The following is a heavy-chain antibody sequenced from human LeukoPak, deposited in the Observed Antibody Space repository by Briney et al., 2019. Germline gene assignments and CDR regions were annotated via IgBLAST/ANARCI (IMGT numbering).Heavy chain of an antibody. CDR3: ARDISGGYDGLDV. J-gene: IGHJ6*02. CDR2: LWYDGSNE. V-gene: IGHV3-33*01. CDR1: GFTFSAYV. Sequence: PGTSLRLSCAASGFTFSAYVMHWVRQAPGKGLEWVAILWYDGSNEYYADSVKGRFTMSRDNSKNTLHLQMNSLRAEDTAVYYCARDISGGYDGLDVWGQGTTVTVSS. D-gene: IGHD3-22*01.